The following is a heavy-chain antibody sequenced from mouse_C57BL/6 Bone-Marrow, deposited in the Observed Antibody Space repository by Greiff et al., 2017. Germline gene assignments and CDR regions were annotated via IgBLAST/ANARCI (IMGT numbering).Heavy chain of an antibody. CDR3: ARERSRGDY. V-gene: IGHV1-55*01. CDR2: IYPGSGST. CDR1: GYTFTSYW. Sequence: QVQLKQPGAELVKPGASVKMSCKASGYTFTSYWITWVKPRPGQGLEWIGDIYPGSGSTNYNEQLTSKATLTVDTSSSTAYMQLSSLTSEDSAVYYGARERSRGDYWGQGTTLTVSS. J-gene: IGHJ2*01.